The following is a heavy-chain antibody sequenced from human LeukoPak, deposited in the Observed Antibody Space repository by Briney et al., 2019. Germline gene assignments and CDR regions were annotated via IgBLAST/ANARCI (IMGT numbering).Heavy chain of an antibody. CDR3: AREIGPRQLHLWGSAFDY. D-gene: IGHD5-24*01. Sequence: ASVKVSCKASGGTFSSYAISWVRQAPGQGLEWRGIINPSGGSTTYAQKFQGRVTMTRDTSTSTLYMELSSLRSEDTAVYYCAREIGPRQLHLWGSAFDYWGQGTLVTVSS. CDR1: GGTFSSYA. CDR2: INPSGGST. J-gene: IGHJ4*02. V-gene: IGHV1-46*01.